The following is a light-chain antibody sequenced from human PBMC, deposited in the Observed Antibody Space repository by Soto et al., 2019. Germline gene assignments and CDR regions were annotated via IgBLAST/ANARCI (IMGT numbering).Light chain of an antibody. J-gene: IGKJ1*01. CDR3: QQYRDSLGT. CDR2: GAS. CDR1: QSVISTY. V-gene: IGKV3-20*01. Sequence: EIVLTQSPGTLSLSPGERATLSCRASQSVISTYLAWYQQKPGQAPRLLIYGASSRATGIPDRFSGSESGTDFTLTISGLEPEDFAVYYCQQYRDSLGTFGQGTKVEIK.